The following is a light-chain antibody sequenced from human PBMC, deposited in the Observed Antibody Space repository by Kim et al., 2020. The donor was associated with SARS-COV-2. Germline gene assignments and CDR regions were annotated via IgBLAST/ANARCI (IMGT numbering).Light chain of an antibody. CDR1: QTVLYNSNNKNY. CDR2: WAS. CDR3: QQYYSTPPS. V-gene: IGKV4-1*01. J-gene: IGKJ2*03. Sequence: RATLNCKSSQTVLYNSNNKNYLAWYQQKPGQAPKLLIYWASIRESWVSDRFSGSGSETDFTLTISSLQAEDVAVYYCQQYYSTPPSFGQGTKLEIK.